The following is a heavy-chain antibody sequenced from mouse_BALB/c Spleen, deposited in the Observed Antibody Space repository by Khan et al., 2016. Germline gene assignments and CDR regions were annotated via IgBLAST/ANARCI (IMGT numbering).Heavy chain of an antibody. CDR1: GYTFTNYG. Sequence: QIQLVQSGPELKKPGETVKISCKASGYTFTNYGVHWVKQAPGKGLKWMGWINTNTGAPTYAAEFKGRFAFCLATSASTAFLQIDNLKTEDTATYFCARWYVNYALDYWGQGTSVTVSS. D-gene: IGHD2-10*02. J-gene: IGHJ4*01. CDR2: INTNTGAP. CDR3: ARWYVNYALDY. V-gene: IGHV9-3*02.